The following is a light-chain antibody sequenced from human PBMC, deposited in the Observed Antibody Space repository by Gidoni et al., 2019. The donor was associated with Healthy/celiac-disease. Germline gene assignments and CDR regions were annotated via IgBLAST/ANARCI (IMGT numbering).Light chain of an antibody. CDR3: SSYAGSNNLV. V-gene: IGLV2-8*01. CDR1: SSDVGGYHY. CDR2: EVS. Sequence: QSALTQPPSASGSPGQSVTISCTGTSSDVGGYHYVSWYQHHPGKAPKLMIYEVSTRPSGVPDRFSGSKSGNTASLTVSGLQAEDEADYYCSSYAGSNNLVFGGGTKLTVL. J-gene: IGLJ2*01.